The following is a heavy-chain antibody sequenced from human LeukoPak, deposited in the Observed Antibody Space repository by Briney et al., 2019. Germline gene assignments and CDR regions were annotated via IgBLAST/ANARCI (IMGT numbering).Heavy chain of an antibody. CDR3: ARALSTVTTYFDS. D-gene: IGHD4-17*01. CDR2: INPTGST. J-gene: IGHJ4*02. Sequence: SETLSLTCAVDGGSLSGYYWSWIRQPPGKGLEWIGEINPTGSTNYNPSLKSRVTILADTSKSQFSLELSSVTAADTAVFYCARALSTVTTYFDSWGQGTLVTVSS. V-gene: IGHV4-34*01. CDR1: GGSLSGYY.